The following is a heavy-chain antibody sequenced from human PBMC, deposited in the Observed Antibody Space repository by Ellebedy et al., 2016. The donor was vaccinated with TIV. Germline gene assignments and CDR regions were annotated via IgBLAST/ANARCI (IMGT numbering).Heavy chain of an antibody. CDR1: GLTFSGHW. D-gene: IGHD1-26*01. CDR2: ITNDGSET. Sequence: GESLKISXEVSGLTFSGHWMHWVRQAPGKGLVWVSRITNDGSETRYADSVKGRFTISRDNARKTVYLQMSSLRAEDTAVYYCATDGTYGNFDNWGQGTLVTVSS. CDR3: ATDGTYGNFDN. V-gene: IGHV3-74*01. J-gene: IGHJ4*02.